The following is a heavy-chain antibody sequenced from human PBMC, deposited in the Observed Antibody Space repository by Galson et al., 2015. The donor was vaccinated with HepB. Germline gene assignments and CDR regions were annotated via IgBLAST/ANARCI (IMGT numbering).Heavy chain of an antibody. D-gene: IGHD4-17*01. CDR1: GFTFSSYA. V-gene: IGHV3-30*04. CDR2: ISYDGSNK. Sequence: LRISCAASGFTFSSYAMHWVRQAPGKGLEWVAVISYDGSNKYYADSVKGRFTISRDNSKNTLYLQMNSLRAEDTAVYYCARDQPATVKSKGGYFDYWGQGTLVTVSS. J-gene: IGHJ4*02. CDR3: ARDQPATVKSKGGYFDY.